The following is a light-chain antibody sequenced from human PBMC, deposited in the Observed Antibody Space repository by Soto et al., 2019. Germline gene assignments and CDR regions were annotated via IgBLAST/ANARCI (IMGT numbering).Light chain of an antibody. Sequence: QSVLTQPPSVSGAPGQRVTISCTGSSSNIGAGYGVHWYQQLPGTAPKLLIYGNSNRPSGVPDRFSGSKSGTSASLAITGLQAEDEADYYCQSYDSSLSGLWVFGGGTKPTVL. CDR1: SSNIGAGYG. CDR3: QSYDSSLSGLWV. CDR2: GNS. J-gene: IGLJ3*02. V-gene: IGLV1-40*01.